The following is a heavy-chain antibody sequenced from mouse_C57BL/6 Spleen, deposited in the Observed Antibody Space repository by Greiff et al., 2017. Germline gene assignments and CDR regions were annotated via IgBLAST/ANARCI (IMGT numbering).Heavy chain of an antibody. D-gene: IGHD2-4*01. CDR3: ARGDYDGIDY. V-gene: IGHV3-6*01. CDR1: GYSITSGYY. CDR2: ISYDGSN. J-gene: IGHJ2*01. Sequence: ESGPGLVKPSQSLSLTCSVTGYSITSGYYWNWIRQFPGNKLEWMGYISYDGSNNYNPSLKNRISITRDTSKNQFFLKLNSVTTEDTATYYCARGDYDGIDYWGQGTTLTVSS.